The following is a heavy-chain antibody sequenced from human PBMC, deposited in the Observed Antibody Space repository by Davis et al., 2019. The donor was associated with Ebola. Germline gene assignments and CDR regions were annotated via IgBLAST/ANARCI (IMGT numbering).Heavy chain of an antibody. Sequence: HSQTLSLTCAISGDSVSVHSGGWNCIRQSPSRGLEWLGRTYFTSKWYNDYAVSVKSRIIINPDTSKNQLSLQLNSVTPEDTAVYYCARGWLRVGFDYWGQGTLVTVSS. D-gene: IGHD5-12*01. J-gene: IGHJ4*02. CDR3: ARGWLRVGFDY. CDR2: TYFTSKWYN. V-gene: IGHV6-1*01. CDR1: GDSVSVHSGG.